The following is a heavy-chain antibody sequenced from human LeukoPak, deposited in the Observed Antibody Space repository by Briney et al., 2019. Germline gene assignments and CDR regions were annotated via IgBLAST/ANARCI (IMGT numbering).Heavy chain of an antibody. CDR3: ARLLRDSSGYPIPDY. CDR1: GFTFSSYS. J-gene: IGHJ4*02. CDR2: ISSSSSYI. Sequence: GGSLRLSCAASGFTFSSYSMNWVRQAPGKGLEWVSSISSSSSYIYYADSVKGRFIISRDNAKNSLYLQMNSLRAEDTAVYYCARLLRDSSGYPIPDYWGQGTLVTVS. D-gene: IGHD3-22*01. V-gene: IGHV3-21*01.